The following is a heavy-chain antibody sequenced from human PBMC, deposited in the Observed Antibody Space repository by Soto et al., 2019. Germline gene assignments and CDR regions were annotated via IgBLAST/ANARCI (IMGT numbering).Heavy chain of an antibody. J-gene: IGHJ5*02. CDR2: IYYSGST. CDR1: GGSISSGGYY. CDR3: ARAEVLLWFGELARFDP. V-gene: IGHV4-31*03. D-gene: IGHD3-10*01. Sequence: LSLTCTVSGGSISSGGYYWSWIRQHPGKGLEWIGYIYYSGSTYYNPSLKSRVTISVDTSKNQFSLKLSSVTAADTAVYYCARAEVLLWFGELARFDPWGQGTLVTVSS.